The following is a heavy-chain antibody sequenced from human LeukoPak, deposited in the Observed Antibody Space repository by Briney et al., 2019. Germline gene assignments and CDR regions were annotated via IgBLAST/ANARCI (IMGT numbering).Heavy chain of an antibody. J-gene: IGHJ4*02. V-gene: IGHV1-2*02. CDR1: GYTFTGYY. CDR3: ARVALKLLNYYDSSGYSYYFDY. D-gene: IGHD3-22*01. CDR2: INPNSGGT. Sequence: ASVKVTCKASGYTFTGYYMHWVRQAPGQGLEWMGWINPNSGGTNYAQKFQGRVTMTRDTSISTAYMELSRLRSDDTAVYYCARVALKLLNYYDSSGYSYYFDYWGQGTLVTVSS.